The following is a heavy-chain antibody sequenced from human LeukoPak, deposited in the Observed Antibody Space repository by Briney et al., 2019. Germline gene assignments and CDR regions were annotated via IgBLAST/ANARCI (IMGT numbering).Heavy chain of an antibody. CDR3: ARRRGAGGPFDY. CDR2: INHSGST. V-gene: IGHV4-34*01. J-gene: IGHJ4*02. D-gene: IGHD1-26*01. Sequence: SETLSLTCAVYGGSFSGYYWSWIRQPPGKGLEWIGEINHSGSTNYNPSLKSRVTISVDTSKNQFSLKLSSVTAADTAVYYCARRRGAGGPFDYWGQGTLVTVSS. CDR1: GGSFSGYY.